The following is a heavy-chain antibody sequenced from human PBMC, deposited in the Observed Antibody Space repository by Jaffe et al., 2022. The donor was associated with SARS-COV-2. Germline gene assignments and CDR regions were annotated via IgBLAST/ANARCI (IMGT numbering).Heavy chain of an antibody. V-gene: IGHV3-21*01. D-gene: IGHD2-2*02. CDR2: ISSSSSYI. CDR3: ARAAHCSSTSCYTGGDYYYYYGMDV. Sequence: EVQLVESGGGLVKPGGSLRLSCAASGFTFSSYSMNWVRQAPGKGLEWVSSISSSSSYIYYADSVKGRFTISRDNAKNSLYLQMNSLRAEDTAVYYCARAAHCSSTSCYTGGDYYYYYGMDVWGQGTTVTVSS. J-gene: IGHJ6*02. CDR1: GFTFSSYS.